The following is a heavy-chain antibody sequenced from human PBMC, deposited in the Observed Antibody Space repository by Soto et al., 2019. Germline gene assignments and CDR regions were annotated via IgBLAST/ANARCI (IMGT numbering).Heavy chain of an antibody. V-gene: IGHV4-39*07. D-gene: IGHD2-21*01. CDR3: ARGSRGGDCFDY. Sequence: SETLSLTCTVSGGSISSSSYYWGWIRQPPGKGLEWIGSIYYSGSTYYNPSLKSRVTISVDTSKNQFSLKLSSVTAADTAVYYCARGSRGGDCFDYWGQGTLVTVSS. J-gene: IGHJ4*02. CDR2: IYYSGST. CDR1: GGSISSSSYY.